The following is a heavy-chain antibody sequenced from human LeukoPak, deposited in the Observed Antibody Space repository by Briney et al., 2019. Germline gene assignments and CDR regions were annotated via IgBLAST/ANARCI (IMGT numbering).Heavy chain of an antibody. D-gene: IGHD4-17*01. Sequence: SETLSLTCTVSGGSISSGSYYWSWVRQPAGKGLEWIGRIYTSGSTNYNPSLKSRVTISVDTSKNQFSLKLSSVTAADTAVYYCASPKYDYGDYEEDYWGQGTLVTVSS. J-gene: IGHJ4*02. CDR2: IYTSGST. V-gene: IGHV4-61*02. CDR1: GGSISSGSYY. CDR3: ASPKYDYGDYEEDY.